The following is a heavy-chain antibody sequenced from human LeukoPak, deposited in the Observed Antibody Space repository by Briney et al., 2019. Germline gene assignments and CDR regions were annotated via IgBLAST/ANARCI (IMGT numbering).Heavy chain of an antibody. J-gene: IGHJ4*02. D-gene: IGHD6-19*01. CDR3: AHNGWYSIDN. CDR1: GGSITSGNW. V-gene: IGHV4-4*02. Sequence: SGTLSLTCAVSGGSITSGNWWSWVRQSPGKGLQWIGEVYRSGSTNFNPSLKSRVTISVDTSKNQFSLKLSSVTAADTAVYYCAHNGWYSIDNWGQGTLVTVSS. CDR2: VYRSGST.